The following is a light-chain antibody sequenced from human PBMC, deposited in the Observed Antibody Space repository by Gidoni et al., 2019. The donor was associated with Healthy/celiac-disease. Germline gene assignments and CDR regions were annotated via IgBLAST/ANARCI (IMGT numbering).Light chain of an antibody. CDR1: QSVLYSSNNKNY. CDR3: QQYYSTPFT. Sequence: CKSSQSVLYSSNNKNYLAWYQQKPGQPPKLLIYWASTRESGVPDRFSGSGSGTDFTLTISSLQAEDVAVYYCQQYYSTPFTFGPGTKVDIK. J-gene: IGKJ3*01. V-gene: IGKV4-1*01. CDR2: WAS.